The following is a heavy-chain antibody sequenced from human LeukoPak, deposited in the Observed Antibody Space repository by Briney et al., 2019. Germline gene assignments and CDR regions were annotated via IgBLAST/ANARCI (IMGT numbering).Heavy chain of an antibody. Sequence: GGSLRLSCAASGFRFSDFTMTWVRQAPGKGPEWVSAIGGRGGSTYYADSVKGRFTISRDNSKNTLYLQMNSLRAEDTAVYYCAKAGGVSIVVVPAASVSYYGMDVWGQGTTVTVSS. CDR1: GFRFSDFT. V-gene: IGHV3-23*01. CDR2: IGGRGGST. D-gene: IGHD2-2*01. J-gene: IGHJ6*02. CDR3: AKAGGVSIVVVPAASVSYYGMDV.